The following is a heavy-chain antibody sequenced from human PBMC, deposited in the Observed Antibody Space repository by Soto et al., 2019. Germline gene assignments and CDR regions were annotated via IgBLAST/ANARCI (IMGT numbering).Heavy chain of an antibody. CDR1: GFTFSSYG. Sequence: PGGSLRLSCAASGFTFSSYGMHWVRQAPGKGLEWVAVIWYDGSNKYYADSVKGRFTISRDNSKNTLYLQMNSLRAEDTAVYYCARSISYYYDSSGYYYYDRDLDYWGQGTLVTVSS. V-gene: IGHV3-33*01. D-gene: IGHD3-22*01. CDR2: IWYDGSNK. J-gene: IGHJ4*02. CDR3: ARSISYYYDSSGYYYYDRDLDY.